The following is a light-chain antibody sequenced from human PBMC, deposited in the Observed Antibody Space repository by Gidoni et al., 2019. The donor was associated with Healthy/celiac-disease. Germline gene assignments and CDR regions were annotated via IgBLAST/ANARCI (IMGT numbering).Light chain of an antibody. J-gene: IGKJ2*01. CDR2: GAS. CDR3: QQYGSSPYT. CDR1: QSVSSSY. Sequence: DIVLTQSPGTLSLSPGERATLSCRASQSVSSSYLAWYQQKPGQAPRLLIYGASSRATGIPDRFSGSGSGTDFTLTISRLEPEDCAVYYCQQYGSSPYTFGQGTKLEIK. V-gene: IGKV3-20*01.